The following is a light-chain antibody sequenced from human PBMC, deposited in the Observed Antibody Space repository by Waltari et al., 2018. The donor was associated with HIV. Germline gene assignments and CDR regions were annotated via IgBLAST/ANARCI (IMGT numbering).Light chain of an antibody. CDR1: QNIRNW. V-gene: IGKV1-5*03. J-gene: IGKJ1*01. CDR3: QQYDSYPWT. CDR2: KAS. Sequence: DIQLTQSPSTLSASVGAGVTIACRASQNIRNWLAWYQQKPGKAPKLLIYKASSLESGVPSRFSGSGSGTEFTLTLSSLQPEDFATYYCQQYDSYPWTFGPGTKVEIK.